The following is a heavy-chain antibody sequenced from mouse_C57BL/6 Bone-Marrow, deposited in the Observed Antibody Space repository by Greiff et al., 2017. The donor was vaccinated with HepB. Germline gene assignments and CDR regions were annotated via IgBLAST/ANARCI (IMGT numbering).Heavy chain of an antibody. D-gene: IGHD1-1*01. CDR3: ASIYYYGSSYLFFDY. Sequence: EVQLQQSGPVLVKPGASVKMSCKASGYTFTDYYMNWVKQSHGKSLEWIGVINPYNGGTSYNQKFKGKATLTVDKSSSTAYMELNSLTSEDSAVYYCASIYYYGSSYLFFDYWGQGTTLTVSS. CDR1: GYTFTDYY. V-gene: IGHV1-19*01. J-gene: IGHJ2*01. CDR2: INPYNGGT.